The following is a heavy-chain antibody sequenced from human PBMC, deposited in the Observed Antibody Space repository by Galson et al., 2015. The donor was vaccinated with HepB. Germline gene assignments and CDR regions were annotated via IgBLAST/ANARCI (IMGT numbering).Heavy chain of an antibody. V-gene: IGHV3-66*04. CDR3: AKPFIVVVPAAISY. CDR2: IYSGGST. J-gene: IGHJ4*02. CDR1: GFSVSSNY. D-gene: IGHD2-2*02. Sequence: SLRLSCAASGFSVSSNYMSWVRQAPGKGLEWVSVIYSGGSTYYADSVKGRFTISRDNSKNTLYLQMNSLRAEDTAVYYCAKPFIVVVPAAISYWGQGTLVTVSS.